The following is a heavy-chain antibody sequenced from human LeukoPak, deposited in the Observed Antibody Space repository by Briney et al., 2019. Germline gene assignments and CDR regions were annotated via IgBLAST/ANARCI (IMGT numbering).Heavy chain of an antibody. CDR3: ARAGTTVTKDWFDP. Sequence: GGSLRPSCAAPGFSFSAYYMSLIRQAPGKGLEWVSYISSSGSTIYSADSVKGRFTISRDTAKNSLYLQINTWRAEDTALYNCARAGTTVTKDWFDPWGEGSLVTVSS. J-gene: IGHJ5*02. CDR1: GFSFSAYY. CDR2: ISSSGSTI. D-gene: IGHD4-17*01. V-gene: IGHV3-11*01.